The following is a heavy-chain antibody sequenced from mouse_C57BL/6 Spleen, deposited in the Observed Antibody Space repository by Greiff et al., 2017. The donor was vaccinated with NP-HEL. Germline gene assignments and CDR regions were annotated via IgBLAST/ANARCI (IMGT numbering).Heavy chain of an antibody. V-gene: IGHV1-39*01. D-gene: IGHD2-5*01. Sequence: VQLQQSGPELVKPGASVKISCKASGYSFTDYNMNWVKQSNGKSLEWIGVINPNYGTTSYNQKFKGKATLTVDQSSSTAYMQLNSLTSEDSAVYYCARSAYYSNDLYYYAMDYWGQGTSVTVSS. J-gene: IGHJ4*01. CDR2: INPNYGTT. CDR1: GYSFTDYN. CDR3: ARSAYYSNDLYYYAMDY.